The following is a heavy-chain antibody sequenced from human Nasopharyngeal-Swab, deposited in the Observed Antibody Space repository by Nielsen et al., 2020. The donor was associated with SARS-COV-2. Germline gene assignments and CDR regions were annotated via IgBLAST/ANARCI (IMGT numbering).Heavy chain of an antibody. Sequence: ASVKVSCKASGYTFTGYYMHWVRQAPGQGLEWMGRINPNSGGTNYAQKFQGRVTMTRDTSISTAYMELNRLRSDDTAVYYCAREPRYSYGLFDPWGQGTLVTVSS. D-gene: IGHD5-18*01. CDR1: GYTFTGYY. V-gene: IGHV1-2*06. J-gene: IGHJ5*02. CDR2: INPNSGGT. CDR3: AREPRYSYGLFDP.